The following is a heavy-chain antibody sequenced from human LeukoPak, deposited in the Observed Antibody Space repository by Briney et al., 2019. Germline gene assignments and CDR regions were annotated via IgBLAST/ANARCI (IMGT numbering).Heavy chain of an antibody. J-gene: IGHJ5*02. V-gene: IGHV4-28*03. CDR3: ARVITGTTNWFDP. CDR1: GYSISSSNW. Sequence: SDTLSLTCAVSGYSISSSNWWGWIRQPPGKGLEWIGYIYYSGSTYYNPSLKSRVTMSVDTSKKQFSLKLSSVTAVDTAVYYCARVITGTTNWFDPWGQGTLVTVSS. CDR2: IYYSGST. D-gene: IGHD1-20*01.